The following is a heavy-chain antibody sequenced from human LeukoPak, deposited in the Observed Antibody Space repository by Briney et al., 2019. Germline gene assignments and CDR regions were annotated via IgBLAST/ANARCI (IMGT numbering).Heavy chain of an antibody. J-gene: IGHJ4*02. CDR2: IWYDGSKK. Sequence: GTSLRLSCAASEFTFSSYGMHWVRQAPGKGLEWVAVIWYDGSKKYYADSVKGRFTISRDNSKNTLYLQMSSLRAEDTAVYYCARSKDGYNIYDYWGQGTLVIVSS. CDR3: ARSKDGYNIYDY. D-gene: IGHD5-24*01. CDR1: EFTFSSYG. V-gene: IGHV3-33*01.